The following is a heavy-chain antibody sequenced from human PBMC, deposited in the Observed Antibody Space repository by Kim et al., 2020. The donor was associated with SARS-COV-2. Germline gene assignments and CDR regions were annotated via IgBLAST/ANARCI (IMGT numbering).Heavy chain of an antibody. J-gene: IGHJ4*02. CDR2: T. D-gene: IGHD3-16*02. V-gene: IGHV1-18*01. Sequence: TKYAQKFQERVTLTKDTSTSTAYMELRSLISDDTAVYFCARDRDYRFDLWGQGTLVTVSS. CDR3: ARDRDYRFDL.